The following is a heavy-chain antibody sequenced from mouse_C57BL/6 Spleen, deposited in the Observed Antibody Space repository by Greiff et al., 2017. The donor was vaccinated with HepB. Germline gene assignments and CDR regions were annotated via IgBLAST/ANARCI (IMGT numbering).Heavy chain of an antibody. CDR2: ISSGSSTI. V-gene: IGHV5-17*01. CDR1: GFTFSDYG. Sequence: EVKLVESGGGLVKPGGSLKLSCAASGFTFSDYGMHWVRQAPEKGLEWVAYISSGSSTIYYADTVKGRITISRDNAKNTLFLQMTSLRSEDTAMYYCASYDGTWFAYWGQGTLVTVSA. D-gene: IGHD2-12*01. J-gene: IGHJ3*01. CDR3: ASYDGTWFAY.